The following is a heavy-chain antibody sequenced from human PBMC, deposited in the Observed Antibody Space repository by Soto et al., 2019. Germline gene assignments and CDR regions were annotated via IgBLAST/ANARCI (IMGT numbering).Heavy chain of an antibody. CDR2: ISWNSGSI. CDR3: AKDISSIAAAGYGMDV. CDR1: GFTFDDYA. D-gene: IGHD6-13*01. J-gene: IGHJ6*02. V-gene: IGHV3-9*01. Sequence: LRLSCAASGFTFDDYAMHWVRQAPGKGLEWVSGISWNSGSIGYADSVKGRFTISRDNAKNSLYLQMNSLRAEDTALYYCAKDISSIAAAGYGMDVWGQGTTVTVSS.